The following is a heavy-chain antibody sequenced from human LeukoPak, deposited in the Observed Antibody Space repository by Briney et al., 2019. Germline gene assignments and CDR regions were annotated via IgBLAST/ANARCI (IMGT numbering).Heavy chain of an antibody. J-gene: IGHJ4*02. CDR1: GFTFNNYA. Sequence: GGSLRLSCAASGFTFNNYAMSWVRQAPGKGLEWVSVISGSGGFTYYADSVKGRFTISRDNSKNTLYLQMNSLRAEGTAVYYCASDYDIYPDWGQGTLVIVSS. CDR3: ASDYDIYPD. V-gene: IGHV3-23*01. D-gene: IGHD3-9*01. CDR2: ISGSGGFT.